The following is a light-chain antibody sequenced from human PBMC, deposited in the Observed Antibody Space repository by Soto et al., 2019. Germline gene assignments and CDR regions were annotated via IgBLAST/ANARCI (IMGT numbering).Light chain of an antibody. J-gene: IGKJ1*01. Sequence: DIQMTPSPSSLSASVGDRVTTTCRASQSISSYLKWYQQTPGKAPKLLIYAASSLQSGVPSRFSGSGSGTDFPLPISSLQPEDFATYYCQQSYSTPPWTFGQGTKVDNK. CDR3: QQSYSTPPWT. CDR2: AAS. V-gene: IGKV1-39*01. CDR1: QSISSY.